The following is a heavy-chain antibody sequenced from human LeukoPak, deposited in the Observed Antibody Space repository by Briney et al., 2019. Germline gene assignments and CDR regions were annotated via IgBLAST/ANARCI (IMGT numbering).Heavy chain of an antibody. CDR1: GGSISSYY. Sequence: SETLSLTCTVSGGSISSYYWSWIRQPAGKGLEWIGRIYTSGSTNYNPSLKSRVTISVDTSKNQFSLKLSSVTAADTAVYYCAATVPAADTFDYWGQGTLVTVSS. CDR2: IYTSGST. CDR3: AATVPAADTFDY. V-gene: IGHV4-4*07. J-gene: IGHJ4*02. D-gene: IGHD2-2*01.